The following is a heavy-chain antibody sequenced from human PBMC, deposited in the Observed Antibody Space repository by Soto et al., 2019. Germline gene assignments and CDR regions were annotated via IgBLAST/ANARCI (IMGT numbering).Heavy chain of an antibody. J-gene: IGHJ6*02. D-gene: IGHD3-3*01. Sequence: QVQLVQSGTEEKKSGSSVKVSCRASGGTSSNFVITWVRQVPGQGLEWLGGILPMFGADKYAQKFQDRLIITAGRSTQTAAMELGSLRSEDTAVYYCARPKRSGYDRGDSYYHTMDVWGHGTTVTVS. CDR3: ARPKRSGYDRGDSYYHTMDV. V-gene: IGHV1-69*06. CDR1: GGTSSNFV. CDR2: ILPMFGAD.